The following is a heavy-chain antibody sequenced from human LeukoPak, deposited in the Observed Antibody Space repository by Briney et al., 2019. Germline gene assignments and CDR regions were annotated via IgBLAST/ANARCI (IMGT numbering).Heavy chain of an antibody. V-gene: IGHV1-2*06. J-gene: IGHJ5*02. D-gene: IGHD1-26*01. CDR1: GYTFTAYY. CDR2: INPNSGDT. Sequence: GASVKVSCKAPGYTFTAYYIHWVRQAPGQGLEWMGRINPNSGDTNYAQKFQGSVTLTRDTSINTAYMELSRLRSDDTAVYYCAKLGIGSTTRAWFDPWGQGTLVTVSS. CDR3: AKLGIGSTTRAWFDP.